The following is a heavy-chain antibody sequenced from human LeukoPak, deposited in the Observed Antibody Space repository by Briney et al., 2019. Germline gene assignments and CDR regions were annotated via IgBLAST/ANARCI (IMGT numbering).Heavy chain of an antibody. J-gene: IGHJ6*02. CDR3: ARGRYQLLSHFYYYGMDV. CDR2: ISYDGSNK. CDR1: GFTFSSYA. Sequence: GRSLRLSCAASGFTFSSYAMHWVRQAPGKGLEWVAVISYDGSNKYHADSVKGRFTISRDNSKNTLYLQMNSLRAEDTAVYYCARGRYQLLSHFYYYGMDVWGQGTTVTVSS. V-gene: IGHV3-30-3*01. D-gene: IGHD2-2*01.